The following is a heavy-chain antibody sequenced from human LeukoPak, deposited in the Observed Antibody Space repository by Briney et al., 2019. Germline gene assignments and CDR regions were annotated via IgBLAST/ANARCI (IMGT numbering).Heavy chain of an antibody. D-gene: IGHD4-17*01. CDR2: ISYTGST. CDR3: ARHSGYGDHPLDY. CDR1: GGSISNYY. V-gene: IGHV4-59*08. J-gene: IGHJ4*02. Sequence: PSETLSLTCTVSGGSISNYYWSWIRQPPGKGLEWIAYISYTGSTNYNPSLQSRVTISVDTSKNQFSLKLRFVTAADTAVYYCARHSGYGDHPLDYWGQGTLVTVSS.